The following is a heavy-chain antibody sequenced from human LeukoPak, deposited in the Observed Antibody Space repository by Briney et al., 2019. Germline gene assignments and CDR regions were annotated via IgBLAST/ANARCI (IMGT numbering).Heavy chain of an antibody. V-gene: IGHV1-46*01. CDR3: ARSSGPPDYYDSSGSHPWFDP. CDR1: GYTFTSYY. Sequence: GASVKVSCKASGYTFTSYYMHWVRQAPGQGLEWMGIINPSGGSTSYAQKFQGRVTMTRDTSTSTVYMELSSLRSEDTAVYYCARSSGPPDYYDSSGSHPWFDPWGQGTLVTVSS. D-gene: IGHD3-22*01. CDR2: INPSGGST. J-gene: IGHJ5*02.